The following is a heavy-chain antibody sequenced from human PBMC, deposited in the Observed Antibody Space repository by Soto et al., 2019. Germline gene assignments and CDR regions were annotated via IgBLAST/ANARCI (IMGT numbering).Heavy chain of an antibody. Sequence: LSLTCTVSGDSVSNNFWTWSRQPPGKGLEWIGYIYFSGSANYNPSLERRVTMSVDSSKNQFSMTLSSVTAADTAMYYCARARPNDFWDYWGQGALVTSPQ. J-gene: IGHJ4*02. D-gene: IGHD2-21*02. V-gene: IGHV4-59*02. CDR1: GDSVSNNF. CDR2: IYFSGSA. CDR3: ARARPNDFWDY.